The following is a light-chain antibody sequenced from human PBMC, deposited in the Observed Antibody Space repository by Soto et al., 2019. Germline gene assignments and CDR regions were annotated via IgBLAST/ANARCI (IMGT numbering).Light chain of an antibody. CDR2: GAS. Sequence: EIVMTQSPATLSLSPGERATLSCMASESVSTNLAWYQEKPGQGPRLLIYGASTRATGIPDRFSGSGSGTDFTLTISRVEPEDFAVYYCQQYGSSPITFGQGTRLEIK. J-gene: IGKJ5*01. CDR1: ESVSTN. CDR3: QQYGSSPIT. V-gene: IGKV3-20*01.